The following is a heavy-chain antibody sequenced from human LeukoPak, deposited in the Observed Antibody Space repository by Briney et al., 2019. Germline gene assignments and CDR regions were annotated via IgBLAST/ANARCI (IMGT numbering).Heavy chain of an antibody. D-gene: IGHD3-22*01. CDR1: GGSINSSDFY. CDR2: IHYSGST. J-gene: IGHJ4*02. V-gene: IGHV4-39*07. CDR3: ARDVPDDTSGYYFDY. Sequence: SETLSLTCSVSGGSINSSDFYWGWIRQSPGKGLEWIASIHYSGSTYYNPSFESRFTISVDTSKNQFSLKLDSVTAADTAVYYCARDVPDDTSGYYFDYWGQGTLVTVSS.